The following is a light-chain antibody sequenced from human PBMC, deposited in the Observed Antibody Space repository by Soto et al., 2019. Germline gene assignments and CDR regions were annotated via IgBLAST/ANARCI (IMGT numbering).Light chain of an antibody. J-gene: IGKJ5*01. V-gene: IGKV3D-15*01. Sequence: EIVLTQSPGTLSLSPGERATLSCRASQSVNIYLAWYQQKPGQAPRLLINNAFNRATGIPARFSGSGSGTEFTLTISSLQSEDFAVYYCQQYNNLITFGQGTRLEIK. CDR1: QSVNIY. CDR2: NAF. CDR3: QQYNNLIT.